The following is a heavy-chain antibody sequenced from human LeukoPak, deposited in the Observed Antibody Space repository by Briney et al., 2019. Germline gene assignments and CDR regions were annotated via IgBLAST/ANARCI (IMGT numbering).Heavy chain of an antibody. V-gene: IGHV1-2*02. CDR3: ARDAYDILTGYYIWFDP. CDR1: GYTFTGYY. CDR2: INPNSGGT. Sequence: GASVKVSCKASGYTFTGYYMHWVRQAPGQGLEWMGWINPNSGGTNYAQKFQGRVTMTRDTSISTAYIELSRLRSDDTAVYYCARDAYDILTGYYIWFDPGGQGTLVTVSS. D-gene: IGHD3-9*01. J-gene: IGHJ5*02.